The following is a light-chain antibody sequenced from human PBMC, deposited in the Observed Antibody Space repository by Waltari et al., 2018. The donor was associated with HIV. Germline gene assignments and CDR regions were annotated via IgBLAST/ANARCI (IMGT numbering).Light chain of an antibody. V-gene: IGKV1-39*01. J-gene: IGKJ1*01. CDR1: LSISKY. Sequence: DIQMTQSPSSLSASVGDRVTITCRARLSISKYFNWYQQKPGKAPTLLIYAASSLQGGVPSRFSGSGSGTDFTLTISSLQPEDFATYYCQQSYSTPRTFGQGTKVEIK. CDR2: AAS. CDR3: QQSYSTPRT.